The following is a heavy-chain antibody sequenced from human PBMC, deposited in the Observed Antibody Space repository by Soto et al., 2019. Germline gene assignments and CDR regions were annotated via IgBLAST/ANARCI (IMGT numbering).Heavy chain of an antibody. CDR2: ISYDGSNK. D-gene: IGHD3-22*01. Sequence: GGSLRLSCAASGFTFSSYAMHWVRQAPGKGLEWVAVISYDGSNKYYADSVKGRFTISRDNSKNTLYLQMNSLRAEDTAVYYCARDLSSYMIVVVPGYWGPGTLVTVSS. J-gene: IGHJ4*02. CDR1: GFTFSSYA. CDR3: ARDLSSYMIVVVPGY. V-gene: IGHV3-30-3*01.